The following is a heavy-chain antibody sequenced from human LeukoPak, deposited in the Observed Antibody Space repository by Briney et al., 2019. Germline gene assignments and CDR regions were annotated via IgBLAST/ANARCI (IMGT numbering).Heavy chain of an antibody. CDR3: ARGSLSAPITMIVVVPLGAFDI. V-gene: IGHV3-48*03. D-gene: IGHD3-22*01. Sequence: SGGSLRLSCAASGFTFSSYEMNWVRQAPGKGLEWVSYISSSGSTIYYADSVKGRFTISRDSAKNSLYLQMNSLRAEDTAVYYCARGSLSAPITMIVVVPLGAFDIWGQGTMVTVSS. J-gene: IGHJ3*02. CDR2: ISSSGSTI. CDR1: GFTFSSYE.